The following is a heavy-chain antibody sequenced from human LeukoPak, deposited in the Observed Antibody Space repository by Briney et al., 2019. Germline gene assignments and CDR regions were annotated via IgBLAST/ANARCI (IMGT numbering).Heavy chain of an antibody. V-gene: IGHV1-8*03. CDR2: MNPNSGNT. J-gene: IGHJ4*02. CDR3: AREDASAFDY. D-gene: IGHD3-10*01. Sequence: ASVKVSCKASGYTFTGYYMHWVRQAPGQGLEWMGWMNPNSGNTGNAQKFQGRVTITRNTSISTAYMELSSLRSEDTAVYYCAREDASAFDYWGQGTLVTVSS. CDR1: GYTFTGYY.